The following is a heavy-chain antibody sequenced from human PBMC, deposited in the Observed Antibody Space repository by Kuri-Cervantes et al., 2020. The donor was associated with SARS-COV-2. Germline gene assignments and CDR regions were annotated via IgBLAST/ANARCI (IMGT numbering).Heavy chain of an antibody. D-gene: IGHD3-22*01. CDR3: ARDAYDSSGYYYFGYYYYYMDV. CDR1: GYTFTGYY. Sequence: ASVKVSCKASGYTFTGYYMHWVRQAPGQGLGWMGWINPNSGGTNYAQKFQGRVTMTRDTSISTAYMELSRLRSDDTAVYYCARDAYDSSGYYYFGYYYYYMDVWGKGTTVTVSS. CDR2: INPNSGGT. V-gene: IGHV1-2*02. J-gene: IGHJ6*03.